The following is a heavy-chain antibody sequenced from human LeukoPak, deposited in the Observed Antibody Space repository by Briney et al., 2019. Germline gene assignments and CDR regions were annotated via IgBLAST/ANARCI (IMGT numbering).Heavy chain of an antibody. J-gene: IGHJ5*02. Sequence: SETLSLTCTVSGGSISSSSYYWGWIRQPPGKGLEWIGSAYYTGRTYYNPSLKSRVTISVDTSKNQLSLKLRSVTAADTALYYCASPGHSSSTWFDPWGQGTLVTVSS. V-gene: IGHV4-39*01. CDR3: ASPGHSSSTWFDP. CDR1: GGSISSSSYY. CDR2: AYYTGRT. D-gene: IGHD6-13*01.